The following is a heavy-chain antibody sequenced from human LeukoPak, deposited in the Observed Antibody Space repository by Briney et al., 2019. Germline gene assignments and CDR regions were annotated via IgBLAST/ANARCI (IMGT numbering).Heavy chain of an antibody. J-gene: IGHJ5*02. CDR2: INSDGSST. CDR3: ARDYYTINWFDP. V-gene: IGHV3-74*01. D-gene: IGHD3-3*01. Sequence: GGSLRLSCAASGFTFSSYWMHWVRQAPGKGLVGVSRINSDGSSTSYADSVKGRFTISRDNAKNTLYLQMNSLRAEDTAVYYCARDYYTINWFDPWGQGTLVTVSS. CDR1: GFTFSSYW.